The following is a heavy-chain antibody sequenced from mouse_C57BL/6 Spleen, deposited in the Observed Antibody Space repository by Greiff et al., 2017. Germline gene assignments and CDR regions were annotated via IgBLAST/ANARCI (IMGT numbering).Heavy chain of an antibody. D-gene: IGHD1-1*01. V-gene: IGHV1-39*01. J-gene: IGHJ1*03. Sequence: EVQLQQSGPELVKPGASVKISCKASGYSFTDYNMNWVKQSNGQSLEWIGVVNPNYGTTSYNQKFKGKATLTVDQSSSTAYMQLNSLTSEDSAVYDCARGLYYGSSYWYFDVWGTGTTVTVSS. CDR2: VNPNYGTT. CDR3: ARGLYYGSSYWYFDV. CDR1: GYSFTDYN.